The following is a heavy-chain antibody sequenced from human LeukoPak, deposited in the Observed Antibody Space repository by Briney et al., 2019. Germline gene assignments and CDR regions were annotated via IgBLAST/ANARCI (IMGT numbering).Heavy chain of an antibody. J-gene: IGHJ5*02. Sequence: RGESLKISCKGSGYRFTSYWIGWVRQMPGKGLEWMGIIYPGDSDTRYSPSFQGQVTISADKSISTAYLQWSSLKASDTAMYYCASGCSSTSCQNWFDPWGQGTLVTVSS. CDR1: GYRFTSYW. CDR2: IYPGDSDT. V-gene: IGHV5-51*01. CDR3: ASGCSSTSCQNWFDP. D-gene: IGHD2-2*01.